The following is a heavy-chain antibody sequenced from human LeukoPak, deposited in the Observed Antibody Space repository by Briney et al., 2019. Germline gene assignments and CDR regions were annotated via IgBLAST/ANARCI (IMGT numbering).Heavy chain of an antibody. V-gene: IGHV3-23*01. Sequence: GGSLRLSCAASGFTFSSYAMGWVRHPPGNGLGWVLAMSGSGGRTYYADPVKGRFTISRDHSTTTLYLHINSLRAEDTAVYSCAKDRTDIVVVTGLDIWGEGTMVTVSS. J-gene: IGHJ3*02. CDR2: MSGSGGRT. CDR1: GFTFSSYA. D-gene: IGHD2-21*02. CDR3: AKDRTDIVVVTGLDI.